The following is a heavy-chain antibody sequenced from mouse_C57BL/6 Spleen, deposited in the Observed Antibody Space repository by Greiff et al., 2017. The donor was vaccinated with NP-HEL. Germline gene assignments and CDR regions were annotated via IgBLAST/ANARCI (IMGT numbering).Heavy chain of an antibody. CDR2: IDPENGDT. D-gene: IGHD1-1*01. CDR3: TTPSYYGSSWFAY. V-gene: IGHV14-4*01. CDR1: GFNIKDDY. Sequence: EVKLQESGAELVRPGASVKLSCTASGFNIKDDYMHWVKQRPEQGLEWIGWIDPENGDTEYASKFQGKATITADTSSNTAYLQLSSLTSEDTAVYYCTTPSYYGSSWFAYWGQGTLVTVSA. J-gene: IGHJ3*01.